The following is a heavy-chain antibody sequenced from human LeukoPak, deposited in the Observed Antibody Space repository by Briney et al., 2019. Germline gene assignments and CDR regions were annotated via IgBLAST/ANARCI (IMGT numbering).Heavy chain of an antibody. CDR1: GFIVTSNY. D-gene: IGHD3-16*01. J-gene: IGHJ4*02. CDR3: ARDWATALDY. V-gene: IGHV3-53*01. Sequence: GGSLRLSCAASGFIVTSNYMNWVRQAPGKGLEWVSVIYNGGGTSYADSVKGRFTISRDNSKSTLYLQMNSLRVEDTAVYSCARDWATALDYWGQGTLVTVSS. CDR2: IYNGGGT.